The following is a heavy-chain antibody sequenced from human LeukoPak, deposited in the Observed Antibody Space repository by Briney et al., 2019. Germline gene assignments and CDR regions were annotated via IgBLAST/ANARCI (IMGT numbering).Heavy chain of an antibody. D-gene: IGHD3-22*01. J-gene: IGHJ5*02. V-gene: IGHV4-4*09. CDR2: IYTSGST. CDR1: GGSISSYY. Sequence: SETLSLTCTVSGGSISSYYWSWIRQPPGKGLEWIGYIYTSGSTIYNPSLKSRVTISVATSKNQFSLKLSSVTAADTAVYYCARLSRSGYGWWFDPWGQGTLVTVSS. CDR3: ARLSRSGYGWWFDP.